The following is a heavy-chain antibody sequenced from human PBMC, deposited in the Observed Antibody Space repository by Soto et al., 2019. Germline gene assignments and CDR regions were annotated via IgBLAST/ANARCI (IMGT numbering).Heavy chain of an antibody. CDR2: IFPGGST. J-gene: IGHJ4*02. CDR3: AKDRQPDGIWTFDL. V-gene: IGHV3-23*03. D-gene: IGHD3-9*01. CDR1: GLTFSTYT. Sequence: PGGPLRLSCAASGLTFSTYTMNRVRQAPGKGLEWVAGIFPGGSTYYANSVKGRFTISRDHSQSSVFLQMSSLRDEDTAVYYCAKDRQPDGIWTFDLWGQGTLVTVSS.